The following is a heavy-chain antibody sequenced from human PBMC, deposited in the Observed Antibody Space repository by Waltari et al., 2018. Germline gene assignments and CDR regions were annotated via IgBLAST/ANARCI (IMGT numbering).Heavy chain of an antibody. CDR3: ATGGERRDGYNWGFDY. CDR2: VDPEDGET. J-gene: IGHJ4*01. Sequence: EVQLGQSGAELKKPGAKVKISCKVSGYTFTDYYMHWVQQDPGKGLEWMGLVDPEDGETIYAEKFQGRVTITADTSTDTAYMELSSLRSEDTSMYYCATGGERRDGYNWGFDYWGHGTLVTVSS. D-gene: IGHD5-12*01. CDR1: GYTFTDYY. V-gene: IGHV1-69-2*01.